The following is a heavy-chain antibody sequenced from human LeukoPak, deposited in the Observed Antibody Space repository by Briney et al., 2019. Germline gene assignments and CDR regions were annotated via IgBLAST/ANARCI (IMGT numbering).Heavy chain of an antibody. D-gene: IGHD6-13*01. V-gene: IGHV4-39*07. CDR1: GGSISSSSYY. CDR3: ARDAIAAAGTFEY. CDR2: IYYSGST. Sequence: SETLSLTCTVSGGSISSSSYYWGWIRQPPGKGLEWIGSIYYSGSTYYNPSLKSRVTISVDTSKNQFSLKLSSVTAADTAVYYCARDAIAAAGTFEYWGQGTLVTVSS. J-gene: IGHJ4*02.